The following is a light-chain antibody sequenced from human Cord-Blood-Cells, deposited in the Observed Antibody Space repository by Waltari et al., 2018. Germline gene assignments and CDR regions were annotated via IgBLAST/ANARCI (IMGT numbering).Light chain of an antibody. Sequence: DIQMTQSPSSLSASVGDRVTITCQASQDISNYLNWYKQKPGKAPKLLIYDASNLETGVPSRFSVSGSGTDVTFTISSLQPEDIATYYCQQYDNLITFGQGTRLEIK. V-gene: IGKV1-33*01. J-gene: IGKJ5*01. CDR1: QDISNY. CDR3: QQYDNLIT. CDR2: DAS.